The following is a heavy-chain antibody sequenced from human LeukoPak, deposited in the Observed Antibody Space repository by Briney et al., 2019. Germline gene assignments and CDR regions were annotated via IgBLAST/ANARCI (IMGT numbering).Heavy chain of an antibody. J-gene: IGHJ4*02. CDR1: GYTFTNYY. CDR2: INPSGGGT. Sequence: ASVKASCKASGYTFTNYYMHWVRQAPGQGLEWMGIINPSGGGTDYAQKFRGRLTMTRDTSTRTVYMELSSLTSEDTAVYYCARIPSYYYGSGMPYYFDYWGQGTLVTVSS. D-gene: IGHD3-10*01. V-gene: IGHV1-46*01. CDR3: ARIPSYYYGSGMPYYFDY.